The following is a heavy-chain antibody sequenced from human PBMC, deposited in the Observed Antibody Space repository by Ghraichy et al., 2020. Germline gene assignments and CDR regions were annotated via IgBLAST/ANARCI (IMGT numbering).Heavy chain of an antibody. CDR3: ARAPPFDITGSRLEKNYALDV. CDR2: ISVDGRKT. CDR1: GFAFRNYD. J-gene: IGHJ6*02. D-gene: IGHD3-16*01. V-gene: IGHV3-30*03. Sequence: GGSLRLQCAASGFAFRNYDMYWVRQVPGQGLDWVADISVDGRKTNYGDLVRGRLTISRDNSKRIMFLHMKSLTIDDAAVYFCARAPPFDITGSRLEKNYALDVWGQGTTVTVSS.